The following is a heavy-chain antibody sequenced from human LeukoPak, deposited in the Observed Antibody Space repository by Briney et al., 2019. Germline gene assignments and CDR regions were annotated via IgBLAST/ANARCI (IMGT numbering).Heavy chain of an antibody. CDR3: AREYYYGSGSYYNEPSHYYYYGMDV. CDR1: GFTFSSYS. J-gene: IGHJ6*04. D-gene: IGHD3-10*01. Sequence: PGGSLRLSCAASGFTFSSYSMNWVRQAPGKGLEWVSSISSSSSYLYYADSVKGRFTISRDNAKKSLYLQMNSLRAEGTAVYYCAREYYYGSGSYYNEPSHYYYYGMDVWGKGTTVTVSS. CDR2: ISSSSSYL. V-gene: IGHV3-21*01.